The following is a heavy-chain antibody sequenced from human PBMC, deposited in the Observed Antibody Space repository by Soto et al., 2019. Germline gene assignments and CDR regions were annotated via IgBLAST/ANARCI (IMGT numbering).Heavy chain of an antibody. CDR3: ARDSSSITMIVVANDY. V-gene: IGHV3-48*02. J-gene: IGHJ4*02. CDR1: GFTFSSYS. Sequence: GGSLRLSCAASGFTFSSYSMNWVRQAPGKGLEWVSYISSSSSTIYYADSVKGRFTISRDNAKNSLYLQMNSLRDEDTAVYYCARDSSSITMIVVANDYWGQGTLVTVSS. CDR2: ISSSSSTI. D-gene: IGHD3-22*01.